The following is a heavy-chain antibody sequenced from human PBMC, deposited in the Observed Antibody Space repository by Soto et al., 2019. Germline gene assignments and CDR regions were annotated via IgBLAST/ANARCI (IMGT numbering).Heavy chain of an antibody. D-gene: IGHD5-12*01. Sequence: SETLSLTCTVSGGSVSSGSYYWSWIRQPPGKGLEWIGYIYYSGSTYYNPSLKSRVTISVDTSKNQFSLKLSSVTAADTAVYYCSRVSGYGASDHFDYWGQGTLVTVSS. CDR1: GGSVSSGSYY. CDR3: SRVSGYGASDHFDY. V-gene: IGHV4-30-4*08. CDR2: IYYSGST. J-gene: IGHJ4*02.